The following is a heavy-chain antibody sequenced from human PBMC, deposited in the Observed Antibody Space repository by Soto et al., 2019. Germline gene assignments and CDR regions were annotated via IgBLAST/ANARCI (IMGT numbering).Heavy chain of an antibody. CDR2: IYYSGST. V-gene: IGHV4-59*08. J-gene: IGHJ6*02. Sequence: QVQLQESGPGLVKPSETLSLTCTVSGGSISSYYWSWIRQPPGKGLEWIGYIYYSGSTNYNPSLKRRVTISVDTSKNQFSLKLSSVTAADTAVYYCARLGYSYGQGYYGMDVWGQGTTFTVSS. CDR3: ARLGYSYGQGYYGMDV. D-gene: IGHD5-18*01. CDR1: GGSISSYY.